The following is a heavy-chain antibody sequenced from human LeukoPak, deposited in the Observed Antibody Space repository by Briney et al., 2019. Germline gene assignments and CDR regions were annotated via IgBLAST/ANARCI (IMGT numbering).Heavy chain of an antibody. CDR2: IYNSGST. D-gene: IGHD6-13*01. J-gene: IGHJ5*02. V-gene: IGHV4-61*01. CDR3: ARGRFSSSWYIFDP. CDR1: GGSVSSDNYY. Sequence: SETLSLTCTVPGGSVSSDNYYWGWIRQPPGRGREWIVYIYNSGSTNYSPSLTTRVTMSADPSKNQLSLKLSAVTAADTAVYYCARGRFSSSWYIFDPSGQGALVTVSS.